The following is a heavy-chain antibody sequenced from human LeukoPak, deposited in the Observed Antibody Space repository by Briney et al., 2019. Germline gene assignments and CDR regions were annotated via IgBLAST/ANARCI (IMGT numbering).Heavy chain of an antibody. J-gene: IGHJ4*02. CDR1: GFTFSSYG. CDR3: AKNWDYYGSGNYYFDY. D-gene: IGHD3-10*01. CDR2: IWYDGRNK. V-gene: IGHV3-30*02. Sequence: GGSLRLSCAASGFTFSSYGMHWVRQAPGKGLEWVAIIWYDGRNKYYADSVKGRFTISRDNSKNTLYLQMNSLRVEDTAVYYCAKNWDYYGSGNYYFDYWGQGTLVTVSS.